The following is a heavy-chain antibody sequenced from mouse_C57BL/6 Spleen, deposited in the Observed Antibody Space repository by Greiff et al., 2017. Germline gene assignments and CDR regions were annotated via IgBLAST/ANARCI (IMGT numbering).Heavy chain of an antibody. CDR1: GYTFTEYT. Sequence: QVQLQQSGAELVKPGASVKLSCKASGYTFTEYTIHWVKQRSGQGLEWIGWFYPGSGSIKYNEKFKDKATLTADKSSSTVYMELSRLTSEDSAVYFCARHEEGEDYYGSSHWYFDVWGTGTTVTVSS. D-gene: IGHD1-1*01. CDR3: ARHEEGEDYYGSSHWYFDV. V-gene: IGHV1-62-2*01. J-gene: IGHJ1*03. CDR2: FYPGSGSI.